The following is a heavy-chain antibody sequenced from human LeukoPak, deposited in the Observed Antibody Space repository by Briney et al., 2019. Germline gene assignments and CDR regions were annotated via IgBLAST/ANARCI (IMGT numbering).Heavy chain of an antibody. CDR3: ARDPKYYYDSSGYHGLDP. D-gene: IGHD3-22*01. CDR1: GGSISSYY. J-gene: IGHJ5*02. V-gene: IGHV4-4*07. CDR2: IYTSGST. Sequence: PSETLSLTCTVSGGSISSYYWSWIRQPAGKGLEWIGRIYTSGSTNYNPSLKSRVTMSVDTSKNQFSLKLSSVTVADTAVYYCARDPKYYYDSSGYHGLDPWGQGTLVTVSS.